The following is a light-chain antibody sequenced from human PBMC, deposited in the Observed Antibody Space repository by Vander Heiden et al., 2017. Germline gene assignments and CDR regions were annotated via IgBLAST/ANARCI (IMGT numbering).Light chain of an antibody. CDR2: GAS. CDR3: QTYDSAPWT. CDR1: QAISYY. V-gene: IGKV1-27*01. J-gene: IGKJ1*01. Sequence: DIQMTQSPSSLSASVGDRVTITCRASQAISYYLAWYQQKPGKAPKLLIYGASTLQSGVPPRFSGSGSGTDFTLTISSLQPGDVANYYCQTYDSAPWTFGQGTKLEIK.